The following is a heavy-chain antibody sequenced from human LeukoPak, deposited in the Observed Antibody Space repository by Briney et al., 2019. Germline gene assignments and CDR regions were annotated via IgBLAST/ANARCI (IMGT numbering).Heavy chain of an antibody. CDR3: AKGRGPVAGEPSY. CDR1: GFTFSSYG. D-gene: IGHD6-19*01. J-gene: IGHJ4*02. CDR2: TSHDGSNE. Sequence: HPGGSLRLSCAASGFTFSSYGMHWARQGPGKGLEWVAVTSHDGSNEYYADSVKGRFTISRDNSKNTVYLQMNSLRAEDTAVYYCAKGRGPVAGEPSYWGQGTLVTVSS. V-gene: IGHV3-30*18.